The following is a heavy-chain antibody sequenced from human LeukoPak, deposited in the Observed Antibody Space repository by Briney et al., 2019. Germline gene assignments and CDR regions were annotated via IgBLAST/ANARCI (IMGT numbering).Heavy chain of an antibody. CDR1: GFTFRSYW. V-gene: IGHV3-7*04. Sequence: GGSLRLSCAASGFTFRSYWMSWVRQAPGKGLEWVANIKQDGTDIYYADSVKGRFTISRDNAKNSLYLQMDSLRAEDTAVYYCARDVGTFEYWGLGTPATVSS. CDR3: ARDVGTFEY. J-gene: IGHJ4*02. CDR2: IKQDGTDI.